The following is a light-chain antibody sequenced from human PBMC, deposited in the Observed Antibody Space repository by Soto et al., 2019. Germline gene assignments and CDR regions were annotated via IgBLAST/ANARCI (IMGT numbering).Light chain of an antibody. Sequence: EIVMTQSPATVSVSAGERATLSCRASQSVSNNLAWYQKKPGQAPRLLIYGASTRATGIPARFSGSGSGTEFTLIISSLQSEALAFYCCQQYYNGWTFGQGTRVDIK. V-gene: IGKV3-15*01. CDR3: QQYYNGWT. J-gene: IGKJ1*01. CDR2: GAS. CDR1: QSVSNN.